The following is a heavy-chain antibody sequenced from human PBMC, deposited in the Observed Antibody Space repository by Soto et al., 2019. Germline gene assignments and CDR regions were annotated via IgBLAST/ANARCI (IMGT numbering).Heavy chain of an antibody. CDR3: ARDETARRYLGL. V-gene: IGHV4-30-4*01. CDR2: IYYSGST. Sequence: SETLSLTCTVSGGSISSDDYYWSWIRQPPGKGLEWIGYIYYSGSTYYSPSLKSRVTISVDTSKNQFSLKLTSVTAADTAVYYCARDETARRYLGLWGRGTLDT. J-gene: IGHJ2*01. D-gene: IGHD5-18*01. CDR1: GGSISSDDYY.